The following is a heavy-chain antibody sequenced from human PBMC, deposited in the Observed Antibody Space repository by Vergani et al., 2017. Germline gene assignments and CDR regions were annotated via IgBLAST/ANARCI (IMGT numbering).Heavy chain of an antibody. CDR1: GGTFSSNS. V-gene: IGHV1-69*13. CDR2: IIPIFGTT. CDR3: ARGVLDAKYRHNWFGP. D-gene: IGHD2-8*02. Sequence: QGQLAQSGAEVKKPGSSVKVSCKASGGTFSSNSISWVRQAPGQGLEWMGRIIPIFGTTSYAQKFQGRVTILADESTSTAYMELSSLRSEDTAVYYCARGVLDAKYRHNWFGPWGQGTVVTVPP. J-gene: IGHJ5*02.